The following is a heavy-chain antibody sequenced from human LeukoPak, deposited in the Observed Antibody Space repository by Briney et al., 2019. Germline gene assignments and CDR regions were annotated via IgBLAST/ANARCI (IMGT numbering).Heavy chain of an antibody. CDR2: IYHSGST. J-gene: IGHJ3*02. D-gene: IGHD2-2*01. CDR3: ARQYQLGAFDI. Sequence: SETLSLTCAVSGYSISSGYYWGWIRRPPGKGLEWIGSIYHSGSTYYNPSLKSRVTISVDTSKNQFSLKLSAVTAADTAVYYCARQYQLGAFDIWGQGTMVTVSS. V-gene: IGHV4-38-2*01. CDR1: GYSISSGYY.